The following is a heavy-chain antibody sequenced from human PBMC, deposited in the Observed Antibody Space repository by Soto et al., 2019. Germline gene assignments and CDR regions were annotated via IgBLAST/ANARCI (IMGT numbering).Heavy chain of an antibody. V-gene: IGHV1-18*01. Sequence: GASVKVSCKASGGTFSSYTISWVRQAPGQGLEWKGRIIANNGNTNYAQKFQGRVTMTTDTSTSTAYMELRSLRSDDTAVYYCARVRYCSSTSCPDQGWFDPWGQGTLVTVSS. CDR1: GGTFSSYT. J-gene: IGHJ5*02. D-gene: IGHD2-2*01. CDR3: ARVRYCSSTSCPDQGWFDP. CDR2: IIANNGNT.